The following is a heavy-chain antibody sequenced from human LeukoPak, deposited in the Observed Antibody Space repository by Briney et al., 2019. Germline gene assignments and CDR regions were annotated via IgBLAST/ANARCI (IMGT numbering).Heavy chain of an antibody. Sequence: GGSLRLSCAASGFTFSSYAMHWVRQAPGKGLEWVAVISYDGSNKYYADSVKGRFTISRDNSKNTLYLQMNSLRAEDTAVYYCARGGEMATITLGWFDPWGQGTLATVSS. J-gene: IGHJ5*02. CDR3: ARGGEMATITLGWFDP. V-gene: IGHV3-30-3*01. D-gene: IGHD5-24*01. CDR2: ISYDGSNK. CDR1: GFTFSSYA.